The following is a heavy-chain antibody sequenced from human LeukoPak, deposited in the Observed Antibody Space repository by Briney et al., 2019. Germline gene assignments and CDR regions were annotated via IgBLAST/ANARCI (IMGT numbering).Heavy chain of an antibody. CDR2: IYYSGST. J-gene: IGHJ4*02. V-gene: IGHV4-39*07. CDR1: GGSISSSSYY. CDR3: ARSPSDYYDSSGYTPDY. Sequence: PSETLSPTCTVSGGSISSSSYYWGWIRQPPGKGLEWIGSIYYSGSTNYNPSLKSRVTISVDTSKNQFSLKLSSVTAADTAVYYCARSPSDYYDSSGYTPDYWGQGTLVTVSS. D-gene: IGHD3-22*01.